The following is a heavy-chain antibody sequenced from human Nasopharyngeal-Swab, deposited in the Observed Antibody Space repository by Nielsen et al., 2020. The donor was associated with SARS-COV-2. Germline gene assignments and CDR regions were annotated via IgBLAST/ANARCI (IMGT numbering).Heavy chain of an antibody. CDR3: ARDGAPLVSGIYFNWFDP. V-gene: IGHV1-18*01. CDR1: GYAFPKYG. CDR2: ISGNNDNR. J-gene: IGHJ5*02. Sequence: ASVQVSCKASGYAFPKYGISWVRQAPAQGLAWMGWISGNNDNRNYAQKVQGRVTMTTDTSTSTVYMELRSLRSDDTAIYYCARDGAPLVSGIYFNWFDPWGQGTLVTVSS. D-gene: IGHD3-10*01.